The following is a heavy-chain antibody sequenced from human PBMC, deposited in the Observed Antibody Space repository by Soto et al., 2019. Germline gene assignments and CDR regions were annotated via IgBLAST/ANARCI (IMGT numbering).Heavy chain of an antibody. J-gene: IGHJ4*02. CDR1: GFPFNDYS. V-gene: IGHV3-21*02. CDR2: INPSSDSV. D-gene: IGHD5-12*01. CDR3: ARPRGPRGYDLIDY. Sequence: EVQVVESGGGLVKPGGSLRLACAASGFPFNDYSWNWVRQAPGKGLEWVASINPSSDSVYYADSVKGRFTISRDKAKNTLDLQMNSLRAEDTAVYYCARPRGPRGYDLIDYWGQGTLVTVSS.